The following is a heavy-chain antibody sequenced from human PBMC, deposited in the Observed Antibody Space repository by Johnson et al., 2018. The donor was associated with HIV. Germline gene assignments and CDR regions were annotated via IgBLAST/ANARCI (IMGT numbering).Heavy chain of an antibody. Sequence: VQLVESGGGVVQPGRSLRLSCAASGFTFEDYAMHWVRQPPGKGLEWVSSISWNSDTIAYADSVKGRFTISRDNAKNSLYLQMNSLRAEDTAGYYCASSLGGDFRFGDAFDIWGQGTMVTVSS. D-gene: IGHD2-21*02. CDR2: ISWNSDTI. J-gene: IGHJ3*02. CDR1: GFTFEDYA. V-gene: IGHV3-9*01. CDR3: ASSLGGDFRFGDAFDI.